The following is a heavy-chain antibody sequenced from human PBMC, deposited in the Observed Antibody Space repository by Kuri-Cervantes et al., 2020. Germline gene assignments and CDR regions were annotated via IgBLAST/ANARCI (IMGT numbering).Heavy chain of an antibody. CDR1: GFTFSSYG. D-gene: IGHD2-15*01. CDR2: ISYDGSNK. Sequence: GESLKISCAASGFTFSSYGMHWVRQAPGKGLEWVAVISYDGSNKYYADSVKGRFTISRDNSKNTLYLQMNSLRAEDTAVYYCARGVVVAATLGWFDPWGRGGLVTVSS. V-gene: IGHV3-30*03. J-gene: IGHJ5*02. CDR3: ARGVVVAATLGWFDP.